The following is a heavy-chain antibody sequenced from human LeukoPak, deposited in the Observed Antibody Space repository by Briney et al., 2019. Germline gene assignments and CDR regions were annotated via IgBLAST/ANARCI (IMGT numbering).Heavy chain of an antibody. V-gene: IGHV3-7*01. J-gene: IGHJ4*02. CDR1: GFTFSSYW. CDR3: ARARYNWNHYYFDY. Sequence: GGSLRLSCAASGFTFSSYWMSWVRQAPGKGLEWVANIKQDGSEKYYVDSVKGRFTISRDNAKNSLYLQMNSLRAEDTAVYYCARARYNWNHYYFDYWGQGTLVTVSS. D-gene: IGHD1-14*01. CDR2: IKQDGSEK.